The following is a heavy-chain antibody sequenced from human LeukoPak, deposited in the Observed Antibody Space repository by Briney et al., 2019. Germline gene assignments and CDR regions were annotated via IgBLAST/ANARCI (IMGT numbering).Heavy chain of an antibody. CDR3: AKDPPGYSYGYAFDY. D-gene: IGHD5-18*01. Sequence: PGGSPRLSCAASGFTFSSYAMRWVRQAPGKGLDWVSAVCGSGCSTPYACSVKGRFLISRDNPKDRLYLQMNSLRAEDTGVYYCAKDPPGYSYGYAFDYWGQGTLVTVSS. J-gene: IGHJ4*02. V-gene: IGHV3-23*01. CDR2: VCGSGCST. CDR1: GFTFSSYA.